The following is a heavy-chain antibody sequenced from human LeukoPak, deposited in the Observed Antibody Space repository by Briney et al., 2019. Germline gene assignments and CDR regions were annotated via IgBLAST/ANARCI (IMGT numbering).Heavy chain of an antibody. CDR2: INPNNGVT. CDR1: GYTFTAYY. V-gene: IGHV1-2*02. Sequence: VASVKVSCKTSGYTFTAYYIHWMRQAPGQGPEWMGWINPNNGVTEFAQTFQDRVTMTSDTSVSTAFMELSSLRSDDTAVYFCARTVHADTGCYGQFDSWGQGTQVTVSS. CDR3: ARTVHADTGCYGQFDS. J-gene: IGHJ4*02. D-gene: IGHD3-9*01.